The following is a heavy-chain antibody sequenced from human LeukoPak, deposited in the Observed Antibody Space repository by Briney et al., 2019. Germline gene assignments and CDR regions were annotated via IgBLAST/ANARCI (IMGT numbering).Heavy chain of an antibody. Sequence: GGSLRLSCTASGFTFGDYAMSWVRQAPGKGLEWVGFIRSKAYGGTTEYAASVKGRFTISRDDSKSIAYLQMNSLKTEDTAVYYCTRGGIAAAGYYYYYYYTDVWGKGTTVTVSS. CDR3: TRGGIAAAGYYYYYYYTDV. CDR2: IRSKAYGGTT. CDR1: GFTFGDYA. D-gene: IGHD6-13*01. J-gene: IGHJ6*03. V-gene: IGHV3-49*04.